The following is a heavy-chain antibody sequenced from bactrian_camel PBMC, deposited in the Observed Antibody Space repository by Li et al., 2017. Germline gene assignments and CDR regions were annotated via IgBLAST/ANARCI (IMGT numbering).Heavy chain of an antibody. J-gene: IGHJ4*01. CDR2: LRGTSGSS. CDR1: GYTHNVGV. CDR3: AAGEWVAAPDRESEYNY. Sequence: HVLLVESGGGSVPVGRSLRLSCTISGYTHNVGVMAWFRQAPGKEREGVAALRGTSGSSYYADSVKGRFAISQDNAKHTVYLQMSSLKPEDTAMYYCAAGEWVAAPDRESEYNYWGQGTQVTVS. D-gene: IGHD7*01. V-gene: IGHV3-3*01.